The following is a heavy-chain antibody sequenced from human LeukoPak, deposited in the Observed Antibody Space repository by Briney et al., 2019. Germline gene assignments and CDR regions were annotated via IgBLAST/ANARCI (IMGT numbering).Heavy chain of an antibody. CDR3: ARDQDGVYGDNAFDI. J-gene: IGHJ3*02. V-gene: IGHV4-4*07. D-gene: IGHD4-17*01. CDR1: GVSISSYY. Sequence: SETLSLTCTVSGVSISSYYWSWIRQPAGKGLEWIRRIYTSGSTNHNPSLKSRVTISVDTSKNQFSLKLSSVTAADTAVYYCARDQDGVYGDNAFDIWGQGTMVTVSS. CDR2: IYTSGST.